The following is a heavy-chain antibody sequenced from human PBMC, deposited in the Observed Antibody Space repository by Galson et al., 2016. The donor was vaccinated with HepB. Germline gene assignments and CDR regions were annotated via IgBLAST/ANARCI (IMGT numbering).Heavy chain of an antibody. D-gene: IGHD6-13*01. CDR3: ARAGSSWYFDY. CDR1: GFTFSSSG. V-gene: IGHV3-30*03. CDR2: ISYDGSNK. Sequence: SLRLSCAASGFTFSSSGMHWVRQAPGKGLEWVAVISYDGSNKYYADSVKGRFTISRDNSKNTLYLQMNSLRAEDTAVYYCARAGSSWYFDYWGQGTLVTVSS. J-gene: IGHJ4*02.